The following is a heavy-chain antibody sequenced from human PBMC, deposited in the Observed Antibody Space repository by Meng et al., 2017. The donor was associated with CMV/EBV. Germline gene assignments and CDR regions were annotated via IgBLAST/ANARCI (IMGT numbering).Heavy chain of an antibody. J-gene: IGHJ4*02. CDR1: GFTFSSYW. Sequence: GESLKISCAASGFTFSSYWMHWVRQAPGKRLVWVSRINSDGSSTSYADSVKGRFTISRDNAKNTLYLQMNSLRAEDTAVYYCARTGGWYSFDYWGQGTLVTVSS. CDR3: ARTGGWYSFDY. D-gene: IGHD6-19*01. CDR2: INSDGSST. V-gene: IGHV3-74*01.